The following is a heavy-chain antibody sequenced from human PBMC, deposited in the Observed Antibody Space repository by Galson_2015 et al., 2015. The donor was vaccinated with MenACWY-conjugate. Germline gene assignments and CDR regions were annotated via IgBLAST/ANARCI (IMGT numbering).Heavy chain of an antibody. D-gene: IGHD6-6*01. CDR1: GGTFSSYA. Sequence: SVKVSCKASGGTFSSYAISWVRQAPGQGLEWMGGIIPIFGTANYAQKFQGRVTITADKSTSTAYMELSSLRSEDTAVYYCAREEVAARQSRSDAFDIWGQGTMVTVSS. V-gene: IGHV1-69*06. J-gene: IGHJ3*02. CDR2: IIPIFGTA. CDR3: AREEVAARQSRSDAFDI.